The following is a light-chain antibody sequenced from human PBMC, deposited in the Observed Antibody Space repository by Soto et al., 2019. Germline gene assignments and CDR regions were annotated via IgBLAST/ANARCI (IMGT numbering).Light chain of an antibody. V-gene: IGKV3-15*01. Sequence: EIVMTQSPATLSVSPGERATLSCRASQSVSSNLAWYQQKPGQAPRLLIYGASTRATGIPARFSGSGSGTEFTLTISILQCEDFAVYYCQHYNKWPFPSWTFGQGTKVEIK. J-gene: IGKJ1*01. CDR3: QHYNKWPFPSWT. CDR2: GAS. CDR1: QSVSSN.